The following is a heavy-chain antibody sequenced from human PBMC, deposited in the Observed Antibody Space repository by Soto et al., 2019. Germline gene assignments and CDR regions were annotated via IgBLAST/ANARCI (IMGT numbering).Heavy chain of an antibody. Sequence: QVQLQESGPGLVKPSQTLSLTCTVSGGSISSGGYYWSWIRQHPGKGLEWIGYIYYSGSTYYNPSLSSRVTISVDTSKNQFSLKLTSVTAAATAVYYCARAGLQSGYGMDVWGQGTTVTVSS. V-gene: IGHV4-31*03. CDR3: ARAGLQSGYGMDV. D-gene: IGHD1-1*01. CDR1: GGSISSGGYY. J-gene: IGHJ6*02. CDR2: IYYSGST.